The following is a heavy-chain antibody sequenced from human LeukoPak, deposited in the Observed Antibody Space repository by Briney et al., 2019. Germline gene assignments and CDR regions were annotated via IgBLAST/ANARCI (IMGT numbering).Heavy chain of an antibody. CDR2: IKSKTDGGTT. J-gene: IGHJ4*02. CDR3: TTDVPSKAALDY. D-gene: IGHD6-6*01. CDR1: GFTFSNAW. Sequence: GGSLRLSCAASGFTFSNAWMSWVRQAPGKGLEWVGRIKSKTDGGTTDYAAPVKGRFTISRDDSKNTLYLQMNSLKTEDTAVYYCTTDVPSKAALDYWGQGTLVTVSS. V-gene: IGHV3-15*01.